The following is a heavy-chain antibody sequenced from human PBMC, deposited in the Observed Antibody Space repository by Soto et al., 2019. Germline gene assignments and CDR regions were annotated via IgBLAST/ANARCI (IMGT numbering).Heavy chain of an antibody. J-gene: IGHJ6*02. CDR2: ISTYNGDT. Sequence: ASVKVSCKASGYTFTRSGISWVRQAPGQGLEWMGWISTYNGDTNYAQTFQGRVTMTTDTSTSTVHMEVRSLRSDDTAIYYCAREGVAPYYYYGMDVWGQGTPVTVSS. CDR3: AREGVAPYYYYGMDV. V-gene: IGHV1-18*01. D-gene: IGHD5-12*01. CDR1: GYTFTRSG.